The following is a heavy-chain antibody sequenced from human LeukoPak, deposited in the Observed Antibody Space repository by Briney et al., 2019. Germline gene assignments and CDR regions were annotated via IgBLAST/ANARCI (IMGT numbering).Heavy chain of an antibody. V-gene: IGHV1-2*02. CDR1: GHTFLGYY. D-gene: IGHD3-3*01. CDR2: LNPTSGGT. Sequence: SEKVPCRASGHTFLGYYMHWAPQAPGQGLEEMRWLNPTSGGTKYAQKFQGRVTMTRDMSISTAYMELSTLRSDDTAQYYCARESMSYDYWSGYPQDPFDYWGQGTLVTVSS. CDR3: ARESMSYDYWSGYPQDPFDY. J-gene: IGHJ4*02.